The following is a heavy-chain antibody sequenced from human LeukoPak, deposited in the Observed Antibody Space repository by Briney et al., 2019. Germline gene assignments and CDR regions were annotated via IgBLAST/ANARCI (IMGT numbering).Heavy chain of an antibody. CDR1: GFTFSNYA. Sequence: PGGSLRLSCAASGFTFSNYAMSWVRQAPGKGLEWVSGISGSGGSTYYADSVKGRLTISRDNSKNTLYLQMNSLRAGDTAVYYCARDLTTGGAEYYFDYWGQGTLVTVSS. V-gene: IGHV3-23*01. CDR2: ISGSGGST. D-gene: IGHD1-1*01. J-gene: IGHJ4*02. CDR3: ARDLTTGGAEYYFDY.